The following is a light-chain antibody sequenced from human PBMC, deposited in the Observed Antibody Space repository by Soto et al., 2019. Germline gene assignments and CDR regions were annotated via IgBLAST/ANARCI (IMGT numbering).Light chain of an antibody. CDR3: QQYDTSPRT. V-gene: IGKV3-20*01. CDR1: QRVSSNS. J-gene: IGKJ1*01. CDR2: GAS. Sequence: EVMLTQSPGTLSLSPGERATLSCRASQRVSSNSLAWYQQKSGQPPRLLIYGASNRATGIPNRFSGSGSGTDFPLTIRRLEPEDFAVYYCQQYDTSPRTFGQGTKVEFK.